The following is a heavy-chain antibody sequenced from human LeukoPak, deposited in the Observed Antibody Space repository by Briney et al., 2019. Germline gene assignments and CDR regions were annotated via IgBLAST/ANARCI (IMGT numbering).Heavy chain of an antibody. D-gene: IGHD4-17*01. CDR1: GFSFSNYA. V-gene: IGHV3-23*01. J-gene: IGHJ4*02. Sequence: RGSLRLSCAASGFSFSNYAMSWVRQAPGKGLEWVSSISDSGAATYYADSVKGRFTISRDNSKNTLYLQLNSLGAEDTAVYYCAKIAPWGAVTTTDGFDYWGQGTLVTVSS. CDR3: AKIAPWGAVTTTDGFDY. CDR2: ISDSGAAT.